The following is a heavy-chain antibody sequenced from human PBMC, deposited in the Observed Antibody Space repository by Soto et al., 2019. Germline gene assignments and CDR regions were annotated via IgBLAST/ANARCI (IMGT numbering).Heavy chain of an antibody. D-gene: IGHD4-4*01. CDR2: SSSSSTYI. CDR3: ARVYYSNLPYYFYYMDV. Sequence: EVQLVESGGGLVKPGGSLRLSCAASGFTFSSYSMNWVRQAPGKGLEWVSSSSSSSTYIYYADSVKGRFTISRDNAKNSLYLQMNRLRAEDTAVYFCARVYYSNLPYYFYYMDVWGQGTTVTVSS. CDR1: GFTFSSYS. V-gene: IGHV3-21*01. J-gene: IGHJ6*02.